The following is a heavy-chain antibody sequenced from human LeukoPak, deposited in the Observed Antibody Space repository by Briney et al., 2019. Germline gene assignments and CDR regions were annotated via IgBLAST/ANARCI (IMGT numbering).Heavy chain of an antibody. V-gene: IGHV5-51*01. J-gene: IGHJ5*02. D-gene: IGHD2-15*01. CDR3: ARQEYCSGGSCYTWFDP. CDR2: IYPGDSDI. CDR1: GYRFSNYW. Sequence: GESLKISCKGSGYRFSNYWIGGGRHMPGKGLEWMGMIYPGDSDIRSSPSFQGQVTISADKSISTAYLQWSSLKASDTAMYYCARQEYCSGGSCYTWFDPWGQGTLVTVSS.